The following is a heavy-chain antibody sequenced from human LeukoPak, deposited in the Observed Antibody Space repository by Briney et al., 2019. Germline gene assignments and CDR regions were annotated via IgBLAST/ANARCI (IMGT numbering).Heavy chain of an antibody. J-gene: IGHJ6*03. V-gene: IGHV3-30*04. Sequence: PGGSLRLSCAASGFTFSSYAMHWVRQAPGKGLEWVAVISYDGSNKYYADSVKGRFTISRDNSKNTLYLQMNSLRAEDTAVYYCARDATRFYGQYYYYYYYMDVWGKGTTVTVSS. CDR2: ISYDGSNK. D-gene: IGHD4-17*01. CDR1: GFTFSSYA. CDR3: ARDATRFYGQYYYYYYYMDV.